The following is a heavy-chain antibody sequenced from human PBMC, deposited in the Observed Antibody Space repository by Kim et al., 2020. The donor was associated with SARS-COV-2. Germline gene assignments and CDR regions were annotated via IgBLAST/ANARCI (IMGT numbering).Heavy chain of an antibody. CDR3: ARDNGIAVAGTVDY. CDR1: GFTFSSYS. J-gene: IGHJ4*02. D-gene: IGHD6-19*01. CDR2: ISSSSSYT. V-gene: IGHV3-21*01. Sequence: GGSLRLSCAASGFTFSSYSMNWVRQAPGKGLEWVSSISSSSSYTYYADSVKGRFTISRDNAKNSLYLQMNSLRAEDTAVYYCARDNGIAVAGTVDYWGQGTLVTVSS.